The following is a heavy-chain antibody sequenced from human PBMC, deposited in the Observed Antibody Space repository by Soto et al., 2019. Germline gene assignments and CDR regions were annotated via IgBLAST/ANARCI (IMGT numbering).Heavy chain of an antibody. V-gene: IGHV3-30-3*01. CDR1: GFTFSSYA. CDR3: AVQRWLQLGGFDY. Sequence: GGSLRLSCAASGFTFSSYAMHWVRQAPGKGLEWVAVISYDGSNKYYADSVKGRFTISRDNSKNTLYLQMNSLRAEDTAVYYCAVQRWLQLGGFDYWGRGTLVTVSS. CDR2: ISYDGSNK. D-gene: IGHD5-12*01. J-gene: IGHJ4*02.